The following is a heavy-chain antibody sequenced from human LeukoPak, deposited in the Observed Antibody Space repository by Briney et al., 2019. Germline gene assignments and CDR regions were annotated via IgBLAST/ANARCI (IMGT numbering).Heavy chain of an antibody. CDR1: GGSISNKY. CDR2: INHSGST. J-gene: IGHJ4*02. CDR3: ARLRRRSMVRGVINDY. Sequence: SETLSLTCTVSGGSISNKYWSWIRQPPGKGLEWIGEINHSGSTNYNPSLKGRVTISVDTSKNQFSLKLSSVTAADTAVYYCARLRRRSMVRGVINDYWGQGTLVTVSS. V-gene: IGHV4-34*01. D-gene: IGHD3-10*01.